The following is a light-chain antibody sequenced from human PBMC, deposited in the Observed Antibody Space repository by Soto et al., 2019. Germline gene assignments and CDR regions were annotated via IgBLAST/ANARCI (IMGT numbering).Light chain of an antibody. V-gene: IGKV1-39*01. CDR1: QGISSY. CDR2: DAS. CDR3: QQSYRTPYT. Sequence: DIQMTQSPSSLSASVGDRVTITCRASQGISSYLVWYQQRQGRAPKLLIYDASSLLSGVPSRCSGSGSRTDFTLTISSLQPEDFATYYCQQSYRTPYTFGQGTKLETK. J-gene: IGKJ2*01.